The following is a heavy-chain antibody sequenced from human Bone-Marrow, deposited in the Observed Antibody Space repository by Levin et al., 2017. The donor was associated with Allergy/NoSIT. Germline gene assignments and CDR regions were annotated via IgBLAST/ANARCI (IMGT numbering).Heavy chain of an antibody. V-gene: IGHV2-5*02. CDR3: AHNRVNTFDY. J-gene: IGHJ4*02. CDR1: GFSLSTSGVG. D-gene: IGHD4-17*01. CDR2: IYWDDYQ. Sequence: NGSGPTLVKPTQTLTLTCTFSGFSLSTSGVGVGWIRQPPGKALEWLALIYWDDYQGYSPSMKSRLTITKDTSKNQVVLTLTNMDPVDTATYYCAHNRVNTFDYWGQGTLVTVSS.